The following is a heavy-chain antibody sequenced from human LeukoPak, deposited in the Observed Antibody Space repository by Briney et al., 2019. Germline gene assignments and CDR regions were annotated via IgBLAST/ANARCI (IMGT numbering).Heavy chain of an antibody. D-gene: IGHD2-21*02. CDR1: GFTFSSYS. CDR3: ARAPIVVVTADFDY. CDR2: ISSSSSYI. Sequence: GRSLRLSCAASGFTFSSYSMNWVRQAPGKGLEWVSSISSSSSYIYYADSVKGRFTISRDNAKNSLYLQMNSLRAEDTAVYYCARAPIVVVTADFDYWGQGTLVTVSS. J-gene: IGHJ4*02. V-gene: IGHV3-21*01.